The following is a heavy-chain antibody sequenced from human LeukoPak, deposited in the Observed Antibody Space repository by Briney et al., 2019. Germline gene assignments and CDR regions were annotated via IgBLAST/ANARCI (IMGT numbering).Heavy chain of an antibody. J-gene: IGHJ3*02. V-gene: IGHV3-13*01. Sequence: GGSLRLSCAASGFTFSSYDMHWVRRATGKGLEWVSATGTAGDTYYPGSVKGRFTISRENAKNSLYLQMNSLRAGDTAVYYCARVKSYSSGGLDAFDIWGQGTMVTVSS. CDR1: GFTFSSYD. CDR2: TGTAGDT. CDR3: ARVKSYSSGGLDAFDI. D-gene: IGHD6-19*01.